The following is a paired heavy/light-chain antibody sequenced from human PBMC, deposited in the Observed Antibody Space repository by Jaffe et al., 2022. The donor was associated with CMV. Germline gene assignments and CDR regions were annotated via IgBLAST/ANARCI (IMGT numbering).Heavy chain of an antibody. J-gene: IGHJ4*02. CDR2: ISAYNGNT. CDR3: ARDNLLLWFGELFLGGTGNGKRLFDY. CDR1: GYTFTSYG. Sequence: QVQLVQSGAEVKKPGASVKVSCKASGYTFTSYGISWVRQAPGQGLEWMGWISAYNGNTNYAQKLQGRVTMTTDTSTSTAYMELRSLRSDDTAVYYCARDNLLLWFGELFLGGTGNGKRLFDYWGQGTLVTVSS. D-gene: IGHD3-10*01. V-gene: IGHV1-18*04.
Light chain of an antibody. V-gene: IGKV3D-20*01. CDR2: DAS. CDR3: QQYGSSPLT. CDR1: QSVSSSY. J-gene: IGKJ4*01. Sequence: EIVLTQSPATLSLSPGERATLSCGASQSVSSSYLAWYQQKPGLAPRLLIYDASSRATGIPDRFSGSGSGTDFTLTISRLEPEDFAVYYCQQYGSSPLTFGGGTKVEIK.